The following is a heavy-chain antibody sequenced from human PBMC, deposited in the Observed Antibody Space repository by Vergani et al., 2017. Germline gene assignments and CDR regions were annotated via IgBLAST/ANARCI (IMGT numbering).Heavy chain of an antibody. D-gene: IGHD2-2*01. Sequence: EVQLVESGGGLVQPGGSLRLSCAASGFTFSSYSMNWVRQAPGKGLEWVSYISSSSSTIYYADSVKGRFTISRDNAKNSLYLQMNSLRAEDTAVYYCARGFAVVPAAMSYWGQGTLVTVSS. J-gene: IGHJ4*02. CDR1: GFTFSSYS. V-gene: IGHV3-48*01. CDR2: ISSSSSTI. CDR3: ARGFAVVPAAMSY.